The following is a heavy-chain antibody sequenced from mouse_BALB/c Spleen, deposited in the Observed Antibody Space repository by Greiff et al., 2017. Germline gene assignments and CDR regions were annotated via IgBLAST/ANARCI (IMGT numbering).Heavy chain of an antibody. CDR3: ARGGGYGNYVGYFDY. CDR2: ISYSGST. V-gene: IGHV3-8*02. CDR1: GDSITSGY. D-gene: IGHD2-1*01. J-gene: IGHJ2*01. Sequence: EVQRVESGPSLVKPSQTLSLTCSVTGDSITSGYWNWIRKFPGNKLEYMGYISYSGSTYYNPSLKSRISITRDTSKNQYYLQLNSVTTEDTATYYCARGGGYGNYVGYFDYWGQGTTLTVSS.